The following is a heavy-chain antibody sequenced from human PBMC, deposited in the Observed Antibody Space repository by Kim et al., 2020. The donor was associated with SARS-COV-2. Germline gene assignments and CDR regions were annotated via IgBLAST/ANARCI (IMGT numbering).Heavy chain of an antibody. CDR2: ISSSSSYI. V-gene: IGHV3-21*01. Sequence: GGSLRLSCAASGFTFSSYSMNWVRQAPGKGLEWVSSISSSSSYIYYADSVKGRFTISRDNAKNSLYLQMNSLRAEDTAVYYCARVQRGVGCSQNGMDVWGQGTTVTVSS. D-gene: IGHD1-1*01. CDR3: ARVQRGVGCSQNGMDV. CDR1: GFTFSSYS. J-gene: IGHJ6*02.